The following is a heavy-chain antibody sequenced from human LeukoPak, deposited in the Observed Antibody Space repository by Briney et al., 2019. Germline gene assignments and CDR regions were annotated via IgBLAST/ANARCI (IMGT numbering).Heavy chain of an antibody. D-gene: IGHD5-18*01. CDR1: GFTFSSYA. V-gene: IGHV3-23*01. CDR3: AKDRRTAMALDAVDI. CDR2: ISGSGGST. Sequence: GGSLRLSCAASGFTFSSYAMRWVRPAPAKGLEWVSAISGSGGSTYYAASVKGRFTISRDNSKNTLYLQMNSLRAEDTAVYYCAKDRRTAMALDAVDIWGQGTMVTVSP. J-gene: IGHJ3*02.